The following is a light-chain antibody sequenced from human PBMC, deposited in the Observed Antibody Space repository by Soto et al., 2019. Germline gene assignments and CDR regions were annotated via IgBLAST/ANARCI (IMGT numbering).Light chain of an antibody. V-gene: IGKV3D-20*02. J-gene: IGKJ1*01. Sequence: EIVLAPSPGPLSLSPGERATLSCRASQSVSSNYLAWYQQKPGQAPRLLIYGASSRATGIPARFSGSGSGTDFTLTISSLEPEDFAVYYCQQRSNWPWTFGQGTKVDI. CDR2: GAS. CDR1: QSVSSNY. CDR3: QQRSNWPWT.